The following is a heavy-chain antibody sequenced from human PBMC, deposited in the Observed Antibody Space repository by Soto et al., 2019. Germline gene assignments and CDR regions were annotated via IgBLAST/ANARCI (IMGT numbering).Heavy chain of an antibody. CDR3: ARGLYSGWHYFDY. V-gene: IGHV3-66*01. Sequence: EGQLVESGGGLVQPGGSLRLSCAASGFTVSSNYMSWVRQAPGKGLEWVSVIYSGGSTYYADSVKGRFTISRDNSKNTLYLQMNSLRAEDTAVYYCARGLYSGWHYFDYWGQGTLVTVSS. D-gene: IGHD5-12*01. CDR1: GFTVSSNY. J-gene: IGHJ4*02. CDR2: IYSGGST.